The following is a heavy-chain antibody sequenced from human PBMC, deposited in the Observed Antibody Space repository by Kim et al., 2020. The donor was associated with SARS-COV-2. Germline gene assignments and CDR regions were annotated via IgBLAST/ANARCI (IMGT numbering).Heavy chain of an antibody. V-gene: IGHV3-7*01. D-gene: IGHD3-10*01. Sequence: GGSLRLSCAASGFSFTTYWLNWVRQAPGKGLEWVANLNQDGSQKYYVDSVKGRFTISRDNAKSSVYLQMNSLRAEDTAVYYCVRGVNLFWGQGTLVTV. J-gene: IGHJ4*02. CDR1: GFSFTTYW. CDR3: VRGVNLF. CDR2: LNQDGSQK.